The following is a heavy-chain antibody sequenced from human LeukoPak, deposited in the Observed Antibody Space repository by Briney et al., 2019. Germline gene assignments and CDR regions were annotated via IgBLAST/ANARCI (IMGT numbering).Heavy chain of an antibody. CDR3: ARGYYDILTGYPPYYFDY. J-gene: IGHJ4*02. CDR2: IIPIFGTA. Sequence: ASVKVSCKASGGTFSSYAISWVRQAPGQGLEWMGGIIPIFGTANYAQKFQGRVAITTDESTGTAYMELSSLRSEDTAVYYCARGYYDILTGYPPYYFDYWGQGTLVTVSS. CDR1: GGTFSSYA. D-gene: IGHD3-9*01. V-gene: IGHV1-69*05.